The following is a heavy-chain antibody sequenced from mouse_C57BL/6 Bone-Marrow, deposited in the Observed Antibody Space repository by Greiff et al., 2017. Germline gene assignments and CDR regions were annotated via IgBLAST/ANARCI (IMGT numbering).Heavy chain of an antibody. CDR2: IDPENGDT. CDR1: GFNIKDDY. V-gene: IGHV14-4*01. Sequence: EVNVVESGAELVRPGASVKLSCTASGFNIKDDYMHWVKQRPEQGLEWIGWIDPENGDTEYASKFQGKATITADTSSNTAYLQLSSLTSEDTAVYYCTTNGSRRWYFDVWGTGTTVTVSS. J-gene: IGHJ1*03. D-gene: IGHD1-1*01. CDR3: TTNGSRRWYFDV.